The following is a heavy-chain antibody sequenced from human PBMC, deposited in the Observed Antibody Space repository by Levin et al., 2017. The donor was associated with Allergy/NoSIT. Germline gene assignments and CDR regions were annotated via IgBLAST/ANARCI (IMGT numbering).Heavy chain of an antibody. Sequence: GESLKISCAASGFTFSSYSMNWVRQAPGKGLEWVSYISSSSSTIYYADSVKGRFTISRDNAKNSLYLQMNSLRAADHAVYFCARLYHCSSTSCYVRYYYYYMDVWGKGTTVTVSS. CDR2: ISSSSSTI. CDR1: GFTFSSYS. CDR3: ARLYHCSSTSCYVRYYYYYMDV. V-gene: IGHV3-48*01. J-gene: IGHJ6*03. D-gene: IGHD2-2*01.